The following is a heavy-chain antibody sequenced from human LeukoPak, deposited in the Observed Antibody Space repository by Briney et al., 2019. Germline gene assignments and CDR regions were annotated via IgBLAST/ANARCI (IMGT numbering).Heavy chain of an antibody. CDR3: ASFGSSDAFDI. D-gene: IGHD6-6*01. J-gene: IGHJ3*02. Sequence: GGSLRLSCAASGFTFSSYSMNWVRQAPGKGLEWVSYISSSSSTIYYADSVKGRFTISRDNAKNSLYLQMNSLRAEDTAVYYCASFGSSDAFDIWGQGTMVTVSS. CDR1: GFTFSSYS. CDR2: ISSSSSTI. V-gene: IGHV3-48*01.